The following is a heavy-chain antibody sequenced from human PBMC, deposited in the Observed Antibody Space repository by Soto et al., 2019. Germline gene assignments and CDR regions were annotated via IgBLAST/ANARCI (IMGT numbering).Heavy chain of an antibody. V-gene: IGHV1-69*02. CDR3: AGAGFYTRDRVLFDI. J-gene: IGHJ3*02. D-gene: IGHD3-16*01. CDR1: GGTFSSYT. Sequence: ASVKVSCKASGGTFSSYTISWVRQAPGQGLEWMGRIIPILGIANYAQKFQGRVTITADKSTSTAYMELSSLRSEDTAVYYCAGAGFYTRDRVLFDIWGQGKMFTVSS. CDR2: IIPILGIA.